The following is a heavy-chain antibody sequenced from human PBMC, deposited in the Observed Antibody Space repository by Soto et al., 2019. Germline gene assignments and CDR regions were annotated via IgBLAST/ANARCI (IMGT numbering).Heavy chain of an antibody. CDR3: ARVRFQLVGGFDY. CDR1: GFTFSSYW. Sequence: GESLKISCAASGFTFSSYWMHWVRQAPGKGLVWVSRINSDGSSTSYADSVKGRFTISRDNAKNTLYLQMNSLRAEDTAVYYCARVRFQLVGGFDYWGQGTLVTVSS. D-gene: IGHD6-13*01. V-gene: IGHV3-74*01. J-gene: IGHJ4*02. CDR2: INSDGSST.